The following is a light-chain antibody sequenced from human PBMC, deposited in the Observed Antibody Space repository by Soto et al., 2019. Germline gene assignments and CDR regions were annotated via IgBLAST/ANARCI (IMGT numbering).Light chain of an antibody. J-gene: IGKJ4*01. CDR2: GAS. V-gene: IGKV3-20*01. CDR3: QQFGSTPALT. CDR1: ESVGSY. Sequence: EVVLTQSPATLSLSPGQTATLSCRASESVGSYVAWYQQKVGQAPRLLIYGASSRATGIPARFSGSGSGTDVTLTITRLEPEDFAVYYCQQFGSTPALTFGEGTKVDIK.